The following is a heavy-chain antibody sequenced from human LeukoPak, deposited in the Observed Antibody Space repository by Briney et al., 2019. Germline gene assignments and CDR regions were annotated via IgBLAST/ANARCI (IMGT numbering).Heavy chain of an antibody. CDR1: GFTFSTFA. CDR2: INGSGGTT. CDR3: ARDFGSGWFYGMDV. J-gene: IGHJ6*02. V-gene: IGHV3-23*01. Sequence: GGSLRLSCAASGFTFSTFAMSWVRQAPGKGLEWVSEINGSGGTTKYPDSVEGRFTISRDNSKNTLYLQMNSLRAEDTAVYYCARDFGSGWFYGMDVWGQGTTVTVSS. D-gene: IGHD6-19*01.